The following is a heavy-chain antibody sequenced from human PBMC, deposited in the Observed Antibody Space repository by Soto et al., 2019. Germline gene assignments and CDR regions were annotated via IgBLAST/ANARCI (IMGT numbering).Heavy chain of an antibody. J-gene: IGHJ4*02. CDR3: ARDRLLTDY. CDR1: GYTFTSYG. Sequence: QGQLVQSGAEVKKPGASVKVSCKASGYTFTSYGFSWVRQAPGQGLEWMGWISTYNGNTEYAQKLQGRVTMTTDTSTTTAYMELRSLRSDDTPVYFCARDRLLTDYWGQGTLVTVSS. D-gene: IGHD7-27*01. V-gene: IGHV1-18*01. CDR2: ISTYNGNT.